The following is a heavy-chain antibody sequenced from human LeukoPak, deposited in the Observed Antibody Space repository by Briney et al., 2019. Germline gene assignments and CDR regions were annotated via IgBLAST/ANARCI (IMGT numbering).Heavy chain of an antibody. V-gene: IGHV1-46*01. CDR1: GYIFTSYS. CDR3: ARDLSHRYYHSTGYAFDY. CDR2: INPSGGTT. D-gene: IGHD3-22*01. Sequence: ASVRVSCKASGYIFTSYSMHWVRRAPGQGLEWMGIINPSGGTTNYAQKFQGRVTMTRDTSTSTVYMDLSSLRSEDTAVYYCARDLSHRYYHSTGYAFDYWGQGTLVTVSS. J-gene: IGHJ4*02.